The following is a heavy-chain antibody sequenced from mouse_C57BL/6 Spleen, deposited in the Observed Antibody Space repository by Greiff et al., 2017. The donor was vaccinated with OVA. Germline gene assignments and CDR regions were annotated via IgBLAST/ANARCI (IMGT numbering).Heavy chain of an antibody. CDR1: GFTFSSYA. CDR2: ISSGGDYI. J-gene: IGHJ2*01. V-gene: IGHV5-9-1*02. D-gene: IGHD6-5*01. CDR3: TRAPYDYFDY. Sequence: EVHLVESGEGLVKPGGSLKLSCAASGFTFSSYAMSWVRQTPEKRLEWVAYISSGGDYIYYADTVKGRFTISRDKARNPLYLQMSSLKSEDTAMYYCTRAPYDYFDYWGQGTTLTVSS.